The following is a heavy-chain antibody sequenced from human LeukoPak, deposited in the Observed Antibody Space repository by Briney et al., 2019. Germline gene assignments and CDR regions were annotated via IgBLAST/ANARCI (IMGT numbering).Heavy chain of an antibody. CDR3: ARSPGIAAAGTPDAFDI. D-gene: IGHD6-13*01. J-gene: IGHJ3*02. Sequence: PGGSLRPSCAASGFTFSSYSMNWVRQAPGKGLEWVSSISSSSSYIYYADSVKGRFTISRDNAKNSLYLQMNSLRAEDTAVYYCARSPGIAAAGTPDAFDIWGQGTMVTVSS. V-gene: IGHV3-21*01. CDR2: ISSSSSYI. CDR1: GFTFSSYS.